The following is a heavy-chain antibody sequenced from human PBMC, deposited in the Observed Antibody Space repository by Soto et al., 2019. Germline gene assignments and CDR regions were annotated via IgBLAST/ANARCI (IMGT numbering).Heavy chain of an antibody. CDR2: ISSSSSTI. V-gene: IGHV3-48*01. CDR3: ARDPSDPTNAFDI. J-gene: IGHJ3*02. Sequence: TGGSRRLSCAASGFTFSSYSMNWVRQAPGKGLEWVSYISSSSSTIYYADSVKGRFTISRDNAKNTLYLQMNSLRAEDTAVYYCARDPSDPTNAFDIWGQGTMVTVSS. CDR1: GFTFSSYS.